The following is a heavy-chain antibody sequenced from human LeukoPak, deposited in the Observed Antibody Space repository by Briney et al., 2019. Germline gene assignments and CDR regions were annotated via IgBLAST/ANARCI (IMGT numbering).Heavy chain of an antibody. CDR3: ARRVCSGGSCYPWVGTDFDY. CDR1: GYSFATYW. D-gene: IGHD2-15*01. V-gene: IGHV5-51*01. CDR2: IYPGDSDT. J-gene: IGHJ4*02. Sequence: GESLKISCKGSGYSFATYWIGWVRQMPGKGLEWMGIIYPGDSDTRYSPSFQGQVTISADKSISTAYLQWSSLKASDTAMYYCARRVCSGGSCYPWVGTDFDYWGQGTLVTVPS.